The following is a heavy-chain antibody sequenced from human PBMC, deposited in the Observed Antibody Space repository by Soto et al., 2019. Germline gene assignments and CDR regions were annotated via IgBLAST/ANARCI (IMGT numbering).Heavy chain of an antibody. D-gene: IGHD3-22*01. CDR3: ARSPYXRAPYYDSSGYYFYFDY. Sequence: NPSETLSLTCTVSGGSISSGGYYWSWIRQHPGKGLEWIGYIYYSGSTYYNPSLKSRVTISVDTSKNQFSLKLSSVTAADTAVYYCARSPYXRAPYYDSSGYYFYFDYWGQGTLVTVSS. CDR2: IYYSGST. V-gene: IGHV4-31*03. J-gene: IGHJ4*02. CDR1: GGSISSGGYY.